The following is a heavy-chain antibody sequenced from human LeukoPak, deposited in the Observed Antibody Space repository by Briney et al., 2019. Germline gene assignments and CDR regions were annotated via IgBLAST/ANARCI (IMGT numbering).Heavy chain of an antibody. J-gene: IGHJ4*02. CDR2: IRYDGSNK. V-gene: IGHV3-30*02. CDR3: AKDGFDLYSGYDSGGSLDY. D-gene: IGHD5-12*01. Sequence: PGGSLRLSYAASGFTFSSYGMHWVRQAPGKGLEWVAFIRYDGSNKYYADSVKGRFTISRDNSKNTLYLQMNSLRAEDTAVYYCAKDGFDLYSGYDSGGSLDYWGQGTLVTVSS. CDR1: GFTFSSYG.